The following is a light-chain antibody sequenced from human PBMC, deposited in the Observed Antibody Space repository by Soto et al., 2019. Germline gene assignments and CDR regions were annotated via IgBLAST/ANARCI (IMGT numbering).Light chain of an antibody. CDR1: QSVSSSY. CDR2: GAS. V-gene: IGKV3-20*01. Sequence: EIVLTQSPGTLSLSPGERATLSCRASQSVSSSYLAWYQQKPGQAPRLLIYGASSRATGIPDRFSGSGSGTDLTLTISRLEPEDFALYYCHQYDSSLLTFGGGTKVEIK. CDR3: HQYDSSLLT. J-gene: IGKJ4*01.